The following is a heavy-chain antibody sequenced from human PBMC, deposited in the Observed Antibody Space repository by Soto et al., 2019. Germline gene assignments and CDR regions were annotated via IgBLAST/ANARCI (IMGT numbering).Heavy chain of an antibody. CDR3: ARDNSSGCFDY. J-gene: IGHJ4*02. CDR1: GFTFSSYA. CDR2: ISYDGSNK. Sequence: GGSLRLSCAASGFTFSSYAMHWVRQAPGKGLEWVAVISYDGSNKYYADSVKGRFTISRDNSKNTLYLQMNSLRAEDTAVYYCARDNSSGCFDYWGQGTLVTVSS. D-gene: IGHD6-19*01. V-gene: IGHV3-30-3*01.